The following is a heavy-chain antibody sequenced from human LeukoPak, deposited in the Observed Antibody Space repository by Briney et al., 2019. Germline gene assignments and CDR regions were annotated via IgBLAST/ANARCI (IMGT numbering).Heavy chain of an antibody. V-gene: IGHV3-21*01. D-gene: IGHD1-1*01. Sequence: GGSLRLSCAASGFTFSSYSMNWVRQAPGRGLEWVSSISPSGSAIFYAGSVKGRFTISRDNAKNSLYLQMNSLRAEDTALYFCATGIRERGFDSWGQGTLVTVSS. CDR1: GFTFSSYS. CDR3: ATGIRERGFDS. CDR2: ISPSGSAI. J-gene: IGHJ4*02.